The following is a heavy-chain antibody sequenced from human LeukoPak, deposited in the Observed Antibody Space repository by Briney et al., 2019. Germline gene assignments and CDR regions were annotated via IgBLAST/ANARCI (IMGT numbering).Heavy chain of an antibody. CDR1: GFTISPYY. J-gene: IGHJ4*02. V-gene: IGHV3-48*01. D-gene: IGHD6-19*01. Sequence: GGSLRLSCIASGFTISPYYMGWARQAPGKGLEWVSYISSSSSTIYYADSVKGRFTISRDNAKNSLYLQMNSLRAEDTAVYYCARKYSSGWPFDYWGQGTLVTVSS. CDR2: ISSSSSTI. CDR3: ARKYSSGWPFDY.